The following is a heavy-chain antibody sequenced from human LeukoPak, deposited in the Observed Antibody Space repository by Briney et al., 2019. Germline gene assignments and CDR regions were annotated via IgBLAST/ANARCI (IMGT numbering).Heavy chain of an antibody. Sequence: GGSLRLSCAASGFTFDEYAMHGVRKAPGKALEWVSLISADGGHTYYADSVKGRFTISRDNRKNSLSLHMNSLRTEDTALYYCAKLPRYCTTGLCPGDYYGMDVWGQGTTVIVCS. CDR2: ISADGGHT. J-gene: IGHJ6*02. CDR3: AKLPRYCTTGLCPGDYYGMDV. D-gene: IGHD2-8*01. CDR1: GFTFDEYA. V-gene: IGHV3-43*02.